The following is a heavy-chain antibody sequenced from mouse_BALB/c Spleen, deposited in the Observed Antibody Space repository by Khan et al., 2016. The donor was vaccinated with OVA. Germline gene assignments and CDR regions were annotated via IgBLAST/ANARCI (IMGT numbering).Heavy chain of an antibody. J-gene: IGHJ4*01. V-gene: IGHV2-3*01. D-gene: IGHD1-1*01. Sequence: QVQLKESGPGLVAPSQSLSITCTVSGFSLISYGVNWVRQPPGKGLGWLGVIWGDGSINYHSTLKSRLIISKDNSKRQVFLTLNSLQTDDTATYYCAKFTPDFYSMDYWGQGTSVTVSS. CDR1: GFSLISYG. CDR2: IWGDGSI. CDR3: AKFTPDFYSMDY.